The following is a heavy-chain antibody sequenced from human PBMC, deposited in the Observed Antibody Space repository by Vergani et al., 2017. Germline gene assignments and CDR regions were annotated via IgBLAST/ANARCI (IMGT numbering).Heavy chain of an antibody. CDR1: GGTFSSYA. CDR2: IVVGSGNT. D-gene: IGHD3-22*01. Sequence: QLVQSGAEVKKPGSSVKVSCKASGGTFSSYAMQWVRQARGQRLEWIGWIVVGSGNTNYAQKFQERVTITRDMSTSTAYMELSSLRSEDTAVYYCAASKDSSGDYFDYWGQGTLVTVSS. J-gene: IGHJ4*02. CDR3: AASKDSSGDYFDY. V-gene: IGHV1-58*02.